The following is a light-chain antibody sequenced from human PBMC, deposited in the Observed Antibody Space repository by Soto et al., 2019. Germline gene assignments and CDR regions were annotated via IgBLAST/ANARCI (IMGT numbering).Light chain of an antibody. Sequence: EIVLTQSPCTLSLSPWERSTLSFMASQIVSNYLAWYQQKPGQAPRLLIFGASSRATGVPARFSGSGSGTEFTLTISSLQSEDIAVYYCQQYSKWPPITFGQGTRLEIK. CDR3: QQYSKWPPIT. V-gene: IGKV3-11*01. J-gene: IGKJ5*01. CDR2: GAS. CDR1: QIVSNY.